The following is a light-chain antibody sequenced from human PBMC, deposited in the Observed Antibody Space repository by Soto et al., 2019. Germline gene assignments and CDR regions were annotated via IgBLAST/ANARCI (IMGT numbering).Light chain of an antibody. J-gene: IGLJ3*02. Sequence: QSALTQPPSASASPGQSVTISCTGTSSDVGYYKYVSWYQQHPGKALKLMIYEVSKRPSGVPDRFSGSKSGNAASLTVSGLQAEDEADYYCSSYAGSNSWVFGGGTKVTVL. CDR3: SSYAGSNSWV. CDR2: EVS. V-gene: IGLV2-8*01. CDR1: SSDVGYYKY.